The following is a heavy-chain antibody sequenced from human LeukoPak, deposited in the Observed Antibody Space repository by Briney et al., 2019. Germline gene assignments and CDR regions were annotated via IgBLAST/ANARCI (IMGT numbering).Heavy chain of an antibody. Sequence: SETLSLTCTVSGGSISSYYWSWIRQPPGKGLEWIGNIYYSGSTNYNPSLKSRVTISVDTSKNQFSLKLSSVTAADTAVYYCAREGEDCSGGSCYTSEYFQHWSQGTLVTVSS. J-gene: IGHJ1*01. CDR3: AREGEDCSGGSCYTSEYFQH. CDR1: GGSISSYY. CDR2: IYYSGST. D-gene: IGHD2-15*01. V-gene: IGHV4-59*01.